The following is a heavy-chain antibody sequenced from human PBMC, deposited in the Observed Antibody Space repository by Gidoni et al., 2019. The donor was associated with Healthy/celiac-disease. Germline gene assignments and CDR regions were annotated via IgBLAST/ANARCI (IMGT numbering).Heavy chain of an antibody. J-gene: IGHJ3*02. CDR1: GFTVSSNY. CDR2: IYSGGST. CDR3: ARDMRSSGWGGAFDI. Sequence: EVQLVESGGGLIQPGGSLRLSCAASGFTVSSNYMSWVRQAPGKGLEWVSVIYSGGSTYYADSVKGRFTISRDNSKNTLYLQMNSLRAEDTAVYYCARDMRSSGWGGAFDIWGQGTMVTVSS. V-gene: IGHV3-53*01. D-gene: IGHD6-19*01.